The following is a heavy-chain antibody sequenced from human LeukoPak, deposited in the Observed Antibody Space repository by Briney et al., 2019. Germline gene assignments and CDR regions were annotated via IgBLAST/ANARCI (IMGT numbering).Heavy chain of an antibody. CDR3: ARDRGDYGSGSYYSDY. D-gene: IGHD3-10*01. J-gene: IGHJ4*02. CDR1: GFAFSTYA. Sequence: GGSLRLSCAASGFAFSTYAMTWVRQVPGKGLEWVSSMSSGSSYIYYADSVKGRFTISRDNAKNSLYLQMNSLRVEDTAVYYCARDRGDYGSGSYYSDYWGQGTLVTVSS. V-gene: IGHV3-21*01. CDR2: MSSGSSYI.